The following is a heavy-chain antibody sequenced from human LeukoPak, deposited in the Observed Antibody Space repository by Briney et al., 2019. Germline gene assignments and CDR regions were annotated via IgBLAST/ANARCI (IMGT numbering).Heavy chain of an antibody. Sequence: SGPTLVNPTQTLTLTCNFSGLSLSTSGEGVGWIRQPPGKALEWLALIYWNDDKRYRPSLKNILTITKDTSKNQVVLTVTNMDPVDTSTYYCAHRRHSSSWYDYWGQGTLVTVSS. CDR1: GLSLSTSGEG. J-gene: IGHJ4*02. CDR3: AHRRHSSSWYDY. CDR2: IYWNDDK. V-gene: IGHV2-5*01. D-gene: IGHD6-13*01.